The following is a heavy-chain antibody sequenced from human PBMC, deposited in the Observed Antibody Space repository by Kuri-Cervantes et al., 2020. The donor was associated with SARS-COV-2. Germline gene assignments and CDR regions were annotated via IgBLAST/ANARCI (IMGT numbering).Heavy chain of an antibody. Sequence: GGSLRLSCAASGFTLSSHSVNWVRQAPGKGLEWVSSIGSRSSTTYYSYPVRGRFTIYRDNAKHSLYLQMNSLRAENTAVYYCARDPSQGRADIWGQGTMVTVSS. CDR1: GFTLSSHS. J-gene: IGHJ3*02. V-gene: IGHV3-21*01. CDR2: IGSRSSTT. CDR3: ARDPSQGRADI.